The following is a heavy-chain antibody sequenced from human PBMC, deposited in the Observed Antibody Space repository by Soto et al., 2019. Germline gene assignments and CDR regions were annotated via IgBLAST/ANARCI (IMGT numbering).Heavy chain of an antibody. Sequence: GGSLRLSCAASGFTFSSYAMHWVRQAPGKGLEWVAVISYDGSNKYYADSVKGRFTISRDNSKNTLYLQMNSLRAEDTAVYYCAAGRGFDYWGQGTLVTVSS. CDR1: GFTFSSYA. CDR2: ISYDGSNK. J-gene: IGHJ4*02. CDR3: AAGRGFDY. V-gene: IGHV3-30-3*01.